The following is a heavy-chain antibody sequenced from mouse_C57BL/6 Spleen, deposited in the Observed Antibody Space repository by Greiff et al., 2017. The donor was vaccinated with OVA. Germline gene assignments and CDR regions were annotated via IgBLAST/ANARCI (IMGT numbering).Heavy chain of an antibody. J-gene: IGHJ4*01. CDR3: ARGLLTYAMDY. D-gene: IGHD2-10*01. CDR1: GFTFSDFY. Sequence: EVQLVESGGGLVQSGRSLRLSCATSGFTFSDFYMEWVRQAPGKGLEWIAASRNKANDYTTEYSASVKGRFIVSRDTSQSILYLQMNALRAEDTAIYYCARGLLTYAMDYWGQGTSVTVSS. V-gene: IGHV7-1*01. CDR2: SRNKANDYTT.